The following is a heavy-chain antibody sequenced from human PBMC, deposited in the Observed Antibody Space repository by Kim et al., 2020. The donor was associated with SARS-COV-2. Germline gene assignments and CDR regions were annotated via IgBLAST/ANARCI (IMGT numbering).Heavy chain of an antibody. CDR3: TRDYYDSSGYSYYYYYYGMDV. CDR2: IRSKAYGGTT. Sequence: GGSLRLSCTASGFTFGDYAMSWVRQAPGKGLEWVGFIRSKAYGGTTEYAASVKGRFTISRDDSKSIAYLQMNSLKTEDTAVYYCTRDYYDSSGYSYYYYYYGMDVWGQGTTVTVSS. V-gene: IGHV3-49*04. CDR1: GFTFGDYA. D-gene: IGHD3-22*01. J-gene: IGHJ6*02.